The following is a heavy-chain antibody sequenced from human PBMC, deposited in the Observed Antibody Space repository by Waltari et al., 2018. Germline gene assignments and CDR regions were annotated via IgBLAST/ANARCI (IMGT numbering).Heavy chain of an antibody. V-gene: IGHV3-53*01. CDR1: GFTVSCNY. D-gene: IGHD4-17*01. Sequence: EVQLVESGGGLIQPGGSLRLSCAASGFTVSCNYMSWVRQAPGKWLQGGSIIYTCDNAYYADSVKGRVTISRDNSKNTLNLLMNSLRAADTPMYYCVSRSPTVTTIEYWGQGTLVTVSS. CDR3: VSRSPTVTTIEY. J-gene: IGHJ4*02. CDR2: IYTCDNA.